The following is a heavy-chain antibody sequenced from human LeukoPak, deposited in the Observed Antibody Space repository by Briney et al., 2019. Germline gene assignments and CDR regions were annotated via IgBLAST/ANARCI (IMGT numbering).Heavy chain of an antibody. CDR3: ARDPRPQHDIFTGYFAS. Sequence: GGSLRLSCAASGFTFSSYVMHWVRQAPGKGLEWVAVISFDGSNKNYADSVKGRFTISRDNSKNTLYLQMNSLRVEDTAVYYCARDPRPQHDIFTGYFASWGQGALVTVSS. D-gene: IGHD3-9*01. CDR1: GFTFSSYV. J-gene: IGHJ4*02. V-gene: IGHV3-30*03. CDR2: ISFDGSNK.